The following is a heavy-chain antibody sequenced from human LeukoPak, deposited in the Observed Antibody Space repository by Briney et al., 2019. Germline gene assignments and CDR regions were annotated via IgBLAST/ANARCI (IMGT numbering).Heavy chain of an antibody. V-gene: IGHV3-21*01. CDR3: AGVRSGYDSLDY. CDR2: ISSSSTYI. CDR1: GFTFSSYA. Sequence: GGSLRLSCAASGFTFSSYAMSWVRQAPGKGLEWVSSISSSSTYIYYSDSVKGRFTISRGNAKNSLYLRMNSLRAEDTAVYYCAGVRSGYDSLDYWGQGTLVTVSS. J-gene: IGHJ4*02. D-gene: IGHD5-12*01.